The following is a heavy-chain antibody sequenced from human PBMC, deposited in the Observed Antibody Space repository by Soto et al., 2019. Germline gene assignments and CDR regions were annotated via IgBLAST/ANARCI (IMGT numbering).Heavy chain of an antibody. V-gene: IGHV1-69*02. J-gene: IGHJ4*02. CDR1: GGTFSSYT. Sequence: QVQLVQSGAEVKKPGSSVKVSCKASGGTFSSYTISWVRQAPGKGLEWMGRIITILGIVNYAQKFQGRVTITADKSKSTAYIELSSLRYEDTAVYYCAGVVYDRRGYYLFDYWGQGTLVTVSS. CDR2: IITILGIV. D-gene: IGHD3-22*01. CDR3: AGVVYDRRGYYLFDY.